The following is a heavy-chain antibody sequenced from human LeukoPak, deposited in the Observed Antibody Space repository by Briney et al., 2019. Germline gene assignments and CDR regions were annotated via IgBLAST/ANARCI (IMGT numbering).Heavy chain of an antibody. CDR3: ARWGYSYGIDY. D-gene: IGHD5-18*01. Sequence: SETLSLTCTVSGGSISSSSYYWGWIRQPPGKGLEWIGGGSYSGSTYYNPSLKSLVTVSVDTSKNQFSLKLSSVTAADTAVYYCARWGYSYGIDYWGQGTLVTVSS. V-gene: IGHV4-39*01. CDR2: GSYSGST. CDR1: GGSISSSSYY. J-gene: IGHJ4*02.